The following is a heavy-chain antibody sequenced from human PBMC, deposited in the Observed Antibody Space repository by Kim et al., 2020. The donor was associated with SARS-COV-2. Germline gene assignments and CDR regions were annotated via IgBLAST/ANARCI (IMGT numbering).Heavy chain of an antibody. V-gene: IGHV1-18*01. CDR2: ISAYNGNT. D-gene: IGHD3-10*01. CDR1: GYTFTSYG. CDR3: AREGDVLLWFGELSSSRYYYGMDV. J-gene: IGHJ6*02. Sequence: ASVKVSCKASGYTFTSYGISWVRQAPGQGLEWMGWISAYNGNTNYAQKLQGRVTMTTDTSTSTAYMELRSLRSDDTAVYYCAREGDVLLWFGELSSSRYYYGMDVWGQGTTVTVSS.